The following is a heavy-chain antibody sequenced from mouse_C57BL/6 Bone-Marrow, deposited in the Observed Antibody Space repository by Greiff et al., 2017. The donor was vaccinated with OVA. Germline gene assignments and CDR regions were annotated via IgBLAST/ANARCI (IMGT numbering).Heavy chain of an antibody. J-gene: IGHJ3*01. Sequence: QVQLQQPGAELVKPGASVKVSCKASGYTFTSYWMHWVKQRPGQGLEWIGRIHPSDSATNYNQKFKGKATLTVDKSSSTAYMQLSSMTSEDSAVYFWAIESDYDYDDGLVAYWGQGTLVTVSA. CDR1: GYTFTSYW. CDR3: AIESDYDYDDGLVAY. V-gene: IGHV1-74*01. D-gene: IGHD2-4*01. CDR2: IHPSDSAT.